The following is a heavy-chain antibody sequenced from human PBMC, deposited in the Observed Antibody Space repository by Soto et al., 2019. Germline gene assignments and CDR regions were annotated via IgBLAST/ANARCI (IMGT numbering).Heavy chain of an antibody. D-gene: IGHD3-22*01. V-gene: IGHV1-18*01. CDR1: GYTFTSYG. J-gene: IGHJ4*02. CDR3: ARALYYYDNSGLAY. CDR2: INIYSGDA. Sequence: QVRLEQSGPEVKKTGASVKVSCKASGYTFTSYGISWVRQAPGQGLEWMGWINIYSGDANYAQRCQDRVTMTRDTATNTVDMEMRSLRSDDTAVYYCARALYYYDNSGLAYWGQGTLVTVSS.